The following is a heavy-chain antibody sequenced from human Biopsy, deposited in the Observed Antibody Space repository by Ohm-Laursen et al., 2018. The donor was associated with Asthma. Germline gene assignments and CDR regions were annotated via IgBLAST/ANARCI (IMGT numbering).Heavy chain of an antibody. CDR3: ARDFSRAIMIGGGREHYFDF. Sequence: LSLTWAASGFTFMTYGMHWVRQVPGKGLEWVATVGSDESYTDHADSVKGRFTISRDNSKNTLHLQMNSLSPEDTAVYYCARDFSRAIMIGGGREHYFDFWGQGTLVTVSS. V-gene: IGHV3-33*01. J-gene: IGHJ4*02. CDR1: GFTFMTYG. D-gene: IGHD3-16*01. CDR2: VGSDESYT.